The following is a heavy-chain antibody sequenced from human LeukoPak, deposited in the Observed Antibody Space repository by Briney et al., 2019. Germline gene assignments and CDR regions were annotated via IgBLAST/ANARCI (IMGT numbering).Heavy chain of an antibody. D-gene: IGHD1-26*01. J-gene: IGHJ3*02. CDR2: ISRSTTTI. CDR1: GFTFSSFE. Sequence: GGSLRLSCAASGFTFSSFEMNWVRQAPGKGLEWVSYISRSTTTIYYADSVKGRFTISRDNSKNTVYLQMNSLRAEDTAVYYCAKHTGSGSSSADCFDIWGQGAVVTVSS. V-gene: IGHV3-48*03. CDR3: AKHTGSGSSSADCFDI.